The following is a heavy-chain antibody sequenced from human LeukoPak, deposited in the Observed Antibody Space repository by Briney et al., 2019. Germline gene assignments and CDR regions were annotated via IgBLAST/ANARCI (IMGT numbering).Heavy chain of an antibody. D-gene: IGHD3-3*01. CDR3: AREGLRFLEWPSTYYYYYGMDV. CDR1: GYSFTSYW. J-gene: IGHJ6*02. CDR2: IYPGDSDT. Sequence: RGESLKISCKGSGYSFTSYWIGWVRQMPGKGLEWMGIIYPGDSDTRYSPSFQGQVTIPADKSISTAYLQWSSLKASDTAMYYCAREGLRFLEWPSTYYYYYGMDVWGQGTTVTVSS. V-gene: IGHV5-51*01.